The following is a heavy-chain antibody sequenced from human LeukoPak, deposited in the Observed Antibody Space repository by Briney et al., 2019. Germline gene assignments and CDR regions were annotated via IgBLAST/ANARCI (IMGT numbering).Heavy chain of an antibody. Sequence: GGSLRLSCAAPGFTFSSYSMNWVRQAPGKGLEWVSYITSSSSTIYYADSVKGRFTISRDNAKNSLYLRMNSLRAEDTAVYYCARVAYGSGSYYRYFDYWGQGTLVTVSS. D-gene: IGHD3-10*01. CDR3: ARVAYGSGSYYRYFDY. J-gene: IGHJ4*02. CDR2: ITSSSSTI. V-gene: IGHV3-48*01. CDR1: GFTFSSYS.